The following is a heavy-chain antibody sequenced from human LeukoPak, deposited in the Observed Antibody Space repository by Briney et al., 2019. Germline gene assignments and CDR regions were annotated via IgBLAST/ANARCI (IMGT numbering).Heavy chain of an antibody. CDR3: AKDQFKPSAITMLRGVRGYYYFMDV. J-gene: IGHJ6*03. V-gene: IGHV3-30*18. D-gene: IGHD3-10*01. Sequence: GGSLRLSCVASGFTFSRHGMHWARHAPGKGLTWVAGMSKDGATIRYEVSVEGRFTISRDNSKNTLYLQMNSLRAEDSAVYYCAKDQFKPSAITMLRGVRGYYYFMDVWGKGTTVTISS. CDR2: MSKDGATI. CDR1: GFTFSRHG.